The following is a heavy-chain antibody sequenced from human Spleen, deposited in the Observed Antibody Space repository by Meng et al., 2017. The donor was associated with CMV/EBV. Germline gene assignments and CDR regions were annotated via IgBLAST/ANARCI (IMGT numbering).Heavy chain of an antibody. CDR2: MSYDGSNK. V-gene: IGHV3-30-3*01. CDR1: RFTFSSYA. J-gene: IGHJ4*02. CDR3: ASTGAGYCSSITCPPAY. Sequence: LSLTCAASRFTFSSYAMHWVRQAPGKGLEWVAAMSYDGSNKYYADSMKGRFTISRDNSKNTLYLQMNSLRTEDTAVYYCASTGAGYCSSITCPPAYWGQGTLVTVSS. D-gene: IGHD2-2*01.